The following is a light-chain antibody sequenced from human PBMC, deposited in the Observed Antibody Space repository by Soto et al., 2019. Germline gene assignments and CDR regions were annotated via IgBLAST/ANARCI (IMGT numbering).Light chain of an antibody. Sequence: QSALTQPASGSGAPGQPLSIFCTGTSSYVGGYNYVSWYQQHPGKAPKLMIYDVSNRPSGVSNRFSGSKSGNTASLTISGLQAEDEADYYCSSYTSSTSYVFGKGTKVTVL. J-gene: IGLJ1*01. CDR3: SSYTSSTSYV. CDR1: SSYVGGYNY. CDR2: DVS. V-gene: IGLV2-14*01.